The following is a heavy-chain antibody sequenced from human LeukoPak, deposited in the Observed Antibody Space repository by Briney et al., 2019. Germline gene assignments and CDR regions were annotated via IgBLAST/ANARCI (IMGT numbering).Heavy chain of an antibody. D-gene: IGHD3-22*01. CDR3: VRELPPVVQYYFDY. Sequence: PGGSLRLSCAASGFTLSDYGMHCVRQAPGKGLEWVEVIWDDGSNKYYADSGKGRFTISRDNSRNTLYLQMNSLRAKDTAVYYCVRELPPVVQYYFDYWGPGTLVTVSS. J-gene: IGHJ4*02. V-gene: IGHV3-33*01. CDR2: IWDDGSNK. CDR1: GFTLSDYG.